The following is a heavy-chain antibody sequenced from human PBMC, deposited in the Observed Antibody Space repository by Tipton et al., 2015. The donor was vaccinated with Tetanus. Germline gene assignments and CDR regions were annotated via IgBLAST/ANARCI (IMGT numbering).Heavy chain of an antibody. V-gene: IGHV4-59*07. D-gene: IGHD6-13*01. CDR1: GGSISSFY. CDR2: IFDTGST. Sequence: TLSLTCTVSGGSISSFYWTWIRQPPGKGLEWIGYIFDTGSTNYNPSLKSRVTMSVDTSKNQFSLHLTSVTAADTAVYYCARSEQQLVRGYYYYYYMDVWGKGTTVTVSS. CDR3: ARSEQQLVRGYYYYYYMDV. J-gene: IGHJ6*03.